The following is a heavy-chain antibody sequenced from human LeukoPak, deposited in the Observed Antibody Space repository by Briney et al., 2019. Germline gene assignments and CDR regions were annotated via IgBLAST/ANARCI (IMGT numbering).Heavy chain of an antibody. D-gene: IGHD2-21*02. CDR3: ARYGGGDHYYFDY. CDR1: GFTFSDYY. CDR2: ISSSGSTI. J-gene: IGHJ4*02. V-gene: IGHV3-11*04. Sequence: PGGSLRLSCAASGFTFSDYYMSWIRQAPGKGLEWVSYISSSGSTIYYADPVKGRFTISRDNAKKSMYLQMNSLRAEDTAVYYYARYGGGDHYYFDYWGQGTLVTVSS.